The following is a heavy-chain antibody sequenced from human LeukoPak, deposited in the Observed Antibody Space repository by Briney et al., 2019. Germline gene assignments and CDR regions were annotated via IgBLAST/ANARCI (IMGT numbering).Heavy chain of an antibody. CDR2: INHSGST. CDR1: GVSFNGFY. D-gene: IGHD2-21*01. Sequence: PSETLSLTCAVYGVSFNGFYWSWLPPPPGKGLEWIGEINHSGSTNNHPSRKSRVTISVHTSKNQFSQELSSVTAADTAVYYCAKVPKYCSLRGCFDPWGQGTLVTVSS. CDR3: AKVPKYCSLRGCFDP. V-gene: IGHV4-34*01. J-gene: IGHJ5*02.